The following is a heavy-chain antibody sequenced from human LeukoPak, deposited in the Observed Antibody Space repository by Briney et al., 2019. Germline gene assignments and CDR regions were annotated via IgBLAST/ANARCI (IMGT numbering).Heavy chain of an antibody. Sequence: ASVKVSCKASGYIFTGYYMHWVRQAPGQGLEWMGWINPNSGGTNYAQKFQGRVTMTRDTSISTAYMELSRLRSDDTAVYYCARDVDTAMYYYMDVWGKGTTVTVSS. CDR1: GYIFTGYY. J-gene: IGHJ6*03. D-gene: IGHD5-18*01. CDR2: INPNSGGT. CDR3: ARDVDTAMYYYMDV. V-gene: IGHV1-2*02.